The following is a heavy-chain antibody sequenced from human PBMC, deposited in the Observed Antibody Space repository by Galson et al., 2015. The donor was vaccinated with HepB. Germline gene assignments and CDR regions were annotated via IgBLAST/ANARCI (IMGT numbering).Heavy chain of an antibody. CDR3: ANRPYRRDLRDAFDI. CDR1: GYTFTSYG. V-gene: IGHV1-18*01. CDR2: ISAYNGNT. Sequence: SVKVSCKASGYTFTSYGISWVRQAPGQGLEWMGWISAYNGNTNYAQKLQGRVTMTTDTSTSTAYMELRSLRSDDTAVYYCANRPYRRDLRDAFDIWGQGTMVTVSS. J-gene: IGHJ3*02. D-gene: IGHD1-26*01.